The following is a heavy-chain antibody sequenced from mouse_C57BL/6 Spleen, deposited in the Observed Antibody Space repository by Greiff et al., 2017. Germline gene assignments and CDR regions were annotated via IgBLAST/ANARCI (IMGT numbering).Heavy chain of an antibody. CDR3: ARGYEYFDY. CDR1: GYSITSGYY. D-gene: IGHD1-1*01. J-gene: IGHJ2*01. Sequence: EVKLQESGPGLVKPSQSLSLTCSVTGYSITSGYYWNWIRQFPGNKLEWMGYISYDGSNNYNPSLKNRISITRDTSKNQFVLKLNSVTTEDTATYYCARGYEYFDYWGQGTTLTVSS. CDR2: ISYDGSN. V-gene: IGHV3-6*01.